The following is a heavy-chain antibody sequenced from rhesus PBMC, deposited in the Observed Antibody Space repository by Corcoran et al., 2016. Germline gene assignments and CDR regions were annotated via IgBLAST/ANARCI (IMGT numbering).Heavy chain of an antibody. CDR2: ISGSGGST. J-gene: IGHJ2*01. CDR1: GGSISSNW. V-gene: IGHV4-173*01. Sequence: QLQLQESGPGLVKPSETLSLTCAVPGGSISSNWGRGLRHPPGKGLVWIGRISGSGGSTSYNPSLKSRVTISTDTSKSHLSLKLISVTAADTAVYYCARVSVAGWYFDIWGPGTPITISS. CDR3: ARVSVAGWYFDI. D-gene: IGHD4-29*01.